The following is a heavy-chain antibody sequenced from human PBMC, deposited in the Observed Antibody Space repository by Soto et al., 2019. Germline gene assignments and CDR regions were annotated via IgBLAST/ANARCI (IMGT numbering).Heavy chain of an antibody. CDR1: GGSISSSNW. J-gene: IGHJ4*02. V-gene: IGHV4-4*02. Sequence: QVQLQESGPGLVKPSGTLSLTCAVSGGSISSSNWWSWVRQPPGKGLEWIGEIYHSGSTNYNPSLKSRVTISVDKSKNQFSLKLSSVTAADTAVYYCARAPYDYVWGSYRSTNHFDYWGQGTLVTVSS. CDR2: IYHSGST. CDR3: ARAPYDYVWGSYRSTNHFDY. D-gene: IGHD3-16*02.